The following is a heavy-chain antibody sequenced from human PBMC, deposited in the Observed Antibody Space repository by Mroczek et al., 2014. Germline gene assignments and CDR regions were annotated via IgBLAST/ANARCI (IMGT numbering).Heavy chain of an antibody. CDR1: GFTFSSYS. V-gene: IGHV3-21*01. Sequence: VQRGGKSGEAVVSLGGPSRLSSCSSGFTFSSYSMNWVRQAPGRGWSGSHPLVSSSSYIYYADSVKGRFTISRDNAKNSLYLQMNSLRAEDTAVYYCARDLDYYDSSGYYHYYYYYGMDVWGQGTTVTVSS. CDR2: LVSSSSYI. CDR3: ARDLDYYDSSGYYHYYYYYGMDV. J-gene: IGHJ6*02. D-gene: IGHD3-22*01.